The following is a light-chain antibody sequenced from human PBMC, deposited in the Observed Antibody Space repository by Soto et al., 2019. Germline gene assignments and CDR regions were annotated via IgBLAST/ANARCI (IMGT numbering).Light chain of an antibody. J-gene: IGLJ2*01. CDR2: EVS. Sequence: QSALTQPASVSGSPGQSITISCTGTSSDVGGYNYVSWYQQHPGKAPKLMIYEVSNRPSGVSNRFSGSKSGNTASLTISGLRAEDEADYYCSSYTSSSTLEGVVFGGGTKLTVL. V-gene: IGLV2-14*01. CDR1: SSDVGGYNY. CDR3: SSYTSSSTLEGVV.